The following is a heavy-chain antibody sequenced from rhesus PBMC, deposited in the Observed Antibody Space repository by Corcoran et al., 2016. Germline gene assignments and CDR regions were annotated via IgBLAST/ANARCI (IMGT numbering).Heavy chain of an antibody. J-gene: IGHJ6*01. Sequence: QVQLQESGPGLVKPSETLSLTCAVSGASISSYWWSWIRQPPGTGLEWIGEINGNSCSTYYNPSLKSRVTISKDASKNQFSLKLSSVTAADTAVYYCASPGGGDYYDDGLDSWGQGVVVTVSS. D-gene: IGHD3-34*01. V-gene: IGHV4-80*01. CDR2: INGNSCST. CDR3: ASPGGGDYYDDGLDS. CDR1: GASISSYW.